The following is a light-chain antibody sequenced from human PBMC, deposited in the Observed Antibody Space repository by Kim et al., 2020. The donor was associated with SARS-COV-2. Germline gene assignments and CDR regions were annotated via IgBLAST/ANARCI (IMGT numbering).Light chain of an antibody. V-gene: IGLV3-1*01. CDR3: QAWDSSTYV. CDR1: KLGDKY. Sequence: SYELTQPPSVSVSPGQTASITCSGDKLGDKYACWYQQKPGQSPVLVIYQDSKRPSGIPERFSGSNSGNTVTLTISGTQAMDEADYYCQAWDSSTYVFGTG. J-gene: IGLJ1*01. CDR2: QDS.